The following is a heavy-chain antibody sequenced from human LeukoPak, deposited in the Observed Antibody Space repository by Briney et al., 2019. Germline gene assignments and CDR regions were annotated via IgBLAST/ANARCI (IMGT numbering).Heavy chain of an antibody. D-gene: IGHD3-22*01. J-gene: IGHJ4*02. CDR2: ISTSGGST. V-gene: IGHV3-23*01. Sequence: GGSLRLSCAASGFTLSNYAMSWVRQAPGKGLEWVSGISTSGGSTYYADSVMGRFTLSRDNSKNTLYLQMNRLRAEDTAVYYCAKGDYYDSSGYVHPYDYWGQGTLVTVSS. CDR1: GFTLSNYA. CDR3: AKGDYYDSSGYVHPYDY.